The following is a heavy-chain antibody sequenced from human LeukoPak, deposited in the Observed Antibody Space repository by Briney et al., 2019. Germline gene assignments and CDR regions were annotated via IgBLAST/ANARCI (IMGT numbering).Heavy chain of an antibody. CDR2: IYYSGST. CDR3: ARDHGYSYGSNGYAFDI. J-gene: IGHJ3*02. V-gene: IGHV4-59*01. D-gene: IGHD5-18*01. Sequence: SETLSLTCTVPGGSISSYYWSWIRQPPGKGLEWIGYIYYSGSTNYDPSLKSRVTISVDTSKNQFSLKLSSVTAADTAVYYCARDHGYSYGSNGYAFDIWGQGTMVTVSS. CDR1: GGSISSYY.